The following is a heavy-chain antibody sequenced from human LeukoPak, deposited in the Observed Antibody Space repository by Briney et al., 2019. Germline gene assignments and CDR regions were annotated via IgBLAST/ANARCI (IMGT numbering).Heavy chain of an antibody. CDR1: GYTFNGYY. J-gene: IGHJ4*02. Sequence: ASVKVSCKASGYTFNGYYMHWVRQAPGQGLEWMGWINPNSGGTNYAQKFQGRVTMTRDTSISTAYMELSRLRSDDTAVYYCAREGDSGSYTEIDYWGQGTLVTVSS. D-gene: IGHD1-26*01. CDR2: INPNSGGT. CDR3: AREGDSGSYTEIDY. V-gene: IGHV1-2*02.